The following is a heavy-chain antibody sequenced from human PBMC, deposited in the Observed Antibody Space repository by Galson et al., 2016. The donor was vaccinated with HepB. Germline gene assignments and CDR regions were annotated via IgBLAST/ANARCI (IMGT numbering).Heavy chain of an antibody. CDR1: GGTFSSFV. D-gene: IGHD6-13*01. CDR2: IVPIFDTT. Sequence: CCTASGGTFSSFVTTWVRQALGQGLAWMGTIVPIFDTTNYAQKYLGRVAIHADESTRTAHIELSSLRSDDTAVYYCARPKGTEGSSWADDALDIWGQGIMVTVSS. J-gene: IGHJ3*02. CDR3: ARPKGTEGSSWADDALDI. V-gene: IGHV1-69*15.